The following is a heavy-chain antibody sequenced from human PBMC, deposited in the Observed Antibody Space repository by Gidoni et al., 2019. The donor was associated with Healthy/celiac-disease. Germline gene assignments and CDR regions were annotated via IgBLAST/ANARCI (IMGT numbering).Heavy chain of an antibody. V-gene: IGHV4-34*01. J-gene: IGHJ4*02. D-gene: IGHD6-19*01. CDR2: INHSGST. CDR3: ARGPVAVAEGQTLTDYYFDY. CDR1: GGSFSGYY. Sequence: QVQLQQWGAGLLKPSETLSLTCAVYGGSFSGYYWSWIRQPPGKGLEWIGEINHSGSTNYNPSLKSRVTISVDTSKNQFSLKLSSVTAADTAVYYCARGPVAVAEGQTLTDYYFDYWGQGTLVTVSS.